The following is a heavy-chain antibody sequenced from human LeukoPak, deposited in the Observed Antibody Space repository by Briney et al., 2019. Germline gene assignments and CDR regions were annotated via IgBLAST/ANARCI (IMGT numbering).Heavy chain of an antibody. D-gene: IGHD4-17*01. CDR1: GSTFTPYG. CDR2: ISAYNSNT. J-gene: IGHJ4*02. Sequence: ASVRASDTPSGSTFTPYGISRVPQAAGQRREGMGLISAYNSNTTYVQTHPGRVTMTTETSTSTDYMALRSLTSDDTAVYYCARGGHYGEDYFDYWGQGTLVTVSS. V-gene: IGHV1-18*01. CDR3: ARGGHYGEDYFDY.